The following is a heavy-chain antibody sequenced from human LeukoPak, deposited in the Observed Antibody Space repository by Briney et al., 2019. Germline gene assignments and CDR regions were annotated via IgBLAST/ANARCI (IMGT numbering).Heavy chain of an antibody. CDR3: AKERGIVVVPAASSFDY. CDR1: GFTFSSSA. Sequence: GGSLRLSCAASGFTFSSSAMSWVRQAPGKGLEWVAVISYDGSNKYYADSAKGRFTISRDNSKNTLYLQMNSLRAEDTAVYYCAKERGIVVVPAASSFDYWGQGTLVTVSS. D-gene: IGHD2-2*01. J-gene: IGHJ4*02. CDR2: ISYDGSNK. V-gene: IGHV3-30*18.